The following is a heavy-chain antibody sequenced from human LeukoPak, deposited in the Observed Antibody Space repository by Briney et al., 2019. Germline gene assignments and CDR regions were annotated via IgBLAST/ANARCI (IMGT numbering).Heavy chain of an antibody. J-gene: IGHJ3*02. Sequence: GGSLRLSCAASGFTFSSYAMHWVRQAPGKGLEWVAVISYDGSNKYYADSVKGRFTISRDNSKNTLYLQMNSLIAEDTAVYYCARGDSSGWYPDAFDIWGQGTMVTVSS. D-gene: IGHD6-19*01. CDR2: ISYDGSNK. V-gene: IGHV3-30-3*01. CDR1: GFTFSSYA. CDR3: ARGDSSGWYPDAFDI.